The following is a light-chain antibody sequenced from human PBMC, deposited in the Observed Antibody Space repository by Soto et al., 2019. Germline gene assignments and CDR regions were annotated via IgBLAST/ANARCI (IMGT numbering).Light chain of an antibody. CDR2: AAS. V-gene: IGKV1-12*01. Sequence: DIQMTQSPSSVSASVGARVAVTCRASQGIRTWLAWYQQKPGKAPKVLIYAASSLQSGVPSRFSGSGSGTEFTLTISSPQSEDFAVYYCQQYNNWPWTFGQGTKVDI. CDR3: QQYNNWPWT. J-gene: IGKJ1*01. CDR1: QGIRTW.